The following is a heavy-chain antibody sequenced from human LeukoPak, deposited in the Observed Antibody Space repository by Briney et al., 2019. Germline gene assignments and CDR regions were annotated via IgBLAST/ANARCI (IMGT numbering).Heavy chain of an antibody. J-gene: IGHJ4*02. V-gene: IGHV3-21*01. CDR3: AREAYTYGSGSYDY. CDR2: ISSSSSYI. CDR1: GFTFSSYS. D-gene: IGHD3-10*01. Sequence: PGGSLRLSCAASGFTFSSYSMNWVRRAPGKGLEWVSSISSSSSYIYYADSVKGRFTISRDNAKNSLYLQMNSLRAEDTAVYYCAREAYTYGSGSYDYWGQGTLVTVSS.